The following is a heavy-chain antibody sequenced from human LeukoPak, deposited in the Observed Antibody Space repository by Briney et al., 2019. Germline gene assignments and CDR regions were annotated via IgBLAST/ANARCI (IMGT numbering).Heavy chain of an antibody. V-gene: IGHV3-9*01. CDR3: VKGNSGTYATYFDS. J-gene: IGHJ4*02. CDR1: GFTFNNA. Sequence: GGSLRLSCLASGFTFNNALHWVRQGPGKGLEWVSGVSWKSHVIDYADSVKGHFTISRDNAKNPLFLEMNSLRPEDTASYYCVKGNSGTYATYFDSWGQGTMVTVAS. D-gene: IGHD1-26*01. CDR2: VSWKSHVI.